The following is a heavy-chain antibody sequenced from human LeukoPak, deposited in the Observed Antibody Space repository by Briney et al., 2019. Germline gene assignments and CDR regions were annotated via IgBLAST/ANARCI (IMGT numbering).Heavy chain of an antibody. D-gene: IGHD3-22*01. Sequence: GGSLRLSCAASGFTFSTYAMSWVRQAPGMGLEWVSGISGSGTSTYYADSVKGRFTVSRDNSKNTLFLQMNSLRTEDTAVYYCAKVLTYYYDSSGPLLAFDYWGQGTLVTVSS. CDR3: AKVLTYYYDSSGPLLAFDY. J-gene: IGHJ4*02. V-gene: IGHV3-23*01. CDR2: ISGSGTST. CDR1: GFTFSTYA.